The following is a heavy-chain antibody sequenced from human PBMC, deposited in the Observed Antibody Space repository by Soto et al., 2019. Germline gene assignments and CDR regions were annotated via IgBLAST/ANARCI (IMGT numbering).Heavy chain of an antibody. CDR2: ISYDGSNK. V-gene: IGHV3-30*18. J-gene: IGHJ6*02. CDR1: GFTFSSYG. CDR3: AKDRSIAARDYYYYYGMDV. D-gene: IGHD6-6*01. Sequence: VQLVESGGGLVQPGGSLRLSCAASGFTFSSYGMHWVRQAPGKGLEWVAVISYDGSNKYYADSVKGRFTISRDNSKNTLYLQMNSLRAEDTAVYYCAKDRSIAARDYYYYYGMDVWGQGTTVTVSS.